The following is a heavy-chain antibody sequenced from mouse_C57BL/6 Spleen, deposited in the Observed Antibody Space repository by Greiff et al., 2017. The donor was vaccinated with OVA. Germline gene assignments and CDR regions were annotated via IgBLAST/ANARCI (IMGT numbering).Heavy chain of an antibody. CDR1: GYTFTDYY. Sequence: VQLQQSGPVLVKPGASVKMSCKASGYTFTDYYMNWVKQSHGKSLEWIGVINPYNGGTSYNQKFKGKATLTVDKSSSTAYMELNSLTSEDSAVYYCAREGLGQDYFDYWGQGTTLTVSS. CDR3: AREGLGQDYFDY. D-gene: IGHD4-1*01. V-gene: IGHV1-19*01. CDR2: INPYNGGT. J-gene: IGHJ2*01.